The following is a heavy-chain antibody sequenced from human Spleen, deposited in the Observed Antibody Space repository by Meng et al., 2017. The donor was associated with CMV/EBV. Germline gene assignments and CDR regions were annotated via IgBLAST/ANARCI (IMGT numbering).Heavy chain of an antibody. D-gene: IGHD6-13*01. CDR2: IGSSDSHI. CDR3: ARSAGYISSWGLNYFYGVDV. Sequence: GKSLNISCAASGFTFSKYSMNWVRQAPGKGLEWVSFIGSSDSHIYYAASVKGQFTISRDNAKNSLYLQMNSMRADDTAVYYCARSAGYISSWGLNYFYGVDVWGHGTTVTVSS. J-gene: IGHJ6*02. CDR1: GFTFSKYS. V-gene: IGHV3-21*01.